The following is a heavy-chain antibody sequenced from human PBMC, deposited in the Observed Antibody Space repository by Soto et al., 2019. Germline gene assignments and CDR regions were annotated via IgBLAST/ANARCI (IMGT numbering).Heavy chain of an antibody. Sequence: GGSLRLSCAASGFTFSSYAMTWVRQAPGKGLEWVSAISENGDATHYADSVKGRFIISRDNSQNTLYLHMNSLRAEDTTVFYCAKGRNGVDVWGQGTTVTVSS. CDR1: GFTFSSYA. CDR2: ISENGDAT. CDR3: AKGRNGVDV. J-gene: IGHJ6*02. V-gene: IGHV3-23*01.